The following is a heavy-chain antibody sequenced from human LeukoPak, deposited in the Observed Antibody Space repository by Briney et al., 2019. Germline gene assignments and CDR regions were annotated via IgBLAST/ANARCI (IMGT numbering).Heavy chain of an antibody. CDR2: IYYSGST. Sequence: PSETLSLTCTVSGGSISSGGYYWSWIRQHPGKGLEWIGYIYYSGSTYYNPSLKSRVTISVDTSKNQFSLKLSSVTAADTAVYYCARESGFGAYGMDVWGQGTTVTVSS. CDR1: GGSISSGGYY. V-gene: IGHV4-31*03. J-gene: IGHJ6*02. D-gene: IGHD3-10*01. CDR3: ARESGFGAYGMDV.